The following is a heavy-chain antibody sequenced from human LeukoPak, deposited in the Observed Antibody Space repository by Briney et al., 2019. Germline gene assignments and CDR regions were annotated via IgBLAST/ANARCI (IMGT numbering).Heavy chain of an antibody. V-gene: IGHV3-30*04. CDR1: GFTFSSYA. Sequence: GGSLRLSCAASGFTFSSYAMHWVRQAPGKGLEWVAVISYDGSNKYYADSVKGRFTISRDNSKNTLYLQMNSLRAEDTAVYYCASLVVTDNWAFDIWGQGTMVTVSS. J-gene: IGHJ3*02. D-gene: IGHD2-21*02. CDR3: ASLVVTDNWAFDI. CDR2: ISYDGSNK.